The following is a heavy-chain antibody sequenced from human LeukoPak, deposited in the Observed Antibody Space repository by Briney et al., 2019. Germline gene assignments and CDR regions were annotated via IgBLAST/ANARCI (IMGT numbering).Heavy chain of an antibody. CDR1: GFTFSTYA. D-gene: IGHD1-26*01. J-gene: IGHJ4*02. CDR3: AKVLVGAATVSDY. Sequence: GGSLRLSCAASGFTFSTYAMSWVRQAPGKGLEWVSAISGSGGSTFYADSMKGRFTISRDNSKNTLYLQMNSLRAEDTAVYYCAKVLVGAATVSDYWGQGTLVTVSS. CDR2: ISGSGGST. V-gene: IGHV3-23*01.